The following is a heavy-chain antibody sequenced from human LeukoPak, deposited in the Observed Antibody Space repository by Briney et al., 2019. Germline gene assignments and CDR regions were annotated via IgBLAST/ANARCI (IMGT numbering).Heavy chain of an antibody. Sequence: GRSLRLSCAASGFTFSSYAMHWVRQAPGKGLEWVAVISYDGSNKYYADSVKGRFTISRDNSKNTLYLQMNSLRAEDTAVYYCARGKVAGKDTLDYWGQGTLVTVSS. J-gene: IGHJ4*02. CDR2: ISYDGSNK. CDR1: GFTFSSYA. CDR3: ARGKVAGKDTLDY. D-gene: IGHD6-19*01. V-gene: IGHV3-30-3*01.